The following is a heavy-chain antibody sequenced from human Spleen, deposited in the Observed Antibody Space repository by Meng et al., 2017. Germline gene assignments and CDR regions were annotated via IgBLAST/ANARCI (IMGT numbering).Heavy chain of an antibody. CDR2: IKYDGSEE. J-gene: IGHJ4*02. V-gene: IGHV3-7*03. CDR1: GFSVSHNY. CDR3: AKYSYGLGDYFDY. D-gene: IGHD5-18*01. Sequence: GGSLRLSCAASGFSVSHNYMSWVRQAPGKGLEWVANIKYDGSEEYYVDSVKGRFTIARDNAKNLLFLQMNSLRAEDTALYYCAKYSYGLGDYFDYWGQGALVTVSS.